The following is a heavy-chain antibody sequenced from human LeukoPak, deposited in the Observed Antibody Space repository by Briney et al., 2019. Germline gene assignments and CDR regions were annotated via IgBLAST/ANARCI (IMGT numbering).Heavy chain of an antibody. J-gene: IGHJ4*02. CDR1: GGSISSSAYH. Sequence: SETLSLTCTVSGGSISSSAYHWGWIRQPPGKGLEWIGSIYYSGSTYYNPSLKSRVTISVDTSKNQFSLKVGSMTAADTAVYYCARAGGYGLIDYWGQGTMVTVSS. D-gene: IGHD5-18*01. CDR3: ARAGGYGLIDY. V-gene: IGHV4-39*07. CDR2: IYYSGST.